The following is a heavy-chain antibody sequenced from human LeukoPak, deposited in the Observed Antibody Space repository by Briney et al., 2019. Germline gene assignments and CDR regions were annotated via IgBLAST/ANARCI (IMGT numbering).Heavy chain of an antibody. Sequence: SETLSLTCTVSGGSISSYYWSWIRQPPGKGLEWIGYIFYSGSTKYNPSLKSRVTISVDTSKNQFSLKLSSVTAADTAVYYCARDRSYYTGGMDVWGQGTTVTVSS. CDR3: ARDRSYYTGGMDV. CDR2: IFYSGST. D-gene: IGHD3-10*01. J-gene: IGHJ6*02. V-gene: IGHV4-59*01. CDR1: GGSISSYY.